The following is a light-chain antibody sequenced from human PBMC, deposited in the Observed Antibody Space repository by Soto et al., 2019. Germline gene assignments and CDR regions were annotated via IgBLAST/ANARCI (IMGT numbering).Light chain of an antibody. CDR1: QSVSRH. Sequence: DIQMTQSPSSLSASVGDSVTITCRASQSVSRHLNWYQQKPGEAPKLLIYAASSLQRGVPPRFSGSGSGTEFTLTINNLQPEDFATYSCQQSYSTPRMYTFGQGTKLEIK. J-gene: IGKJ2*01. CDR3: QQSYSTPRMYT. V-gene: IGKV1-39*01. CDR2: AAS.